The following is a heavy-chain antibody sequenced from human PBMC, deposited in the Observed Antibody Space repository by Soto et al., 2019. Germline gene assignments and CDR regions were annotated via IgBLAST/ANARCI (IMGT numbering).Heavy chain of an antibody. D-gene: IGHD6-13*01. CDR1: GFTFSGSA. V-gene: IGHV3-73*01. Sequence: PGGSLRLSCAASGFTFSGSAMHWVRQASEKGLELVGRIRSKPNSYATEYAASVQGRFTISRDDSKNTAYLHMNNLKTEYTAVYYCISFCSSCFFDYWGQGTPVTVSS. CDR3: ISFCSSCFFDY. CDR2: IRSKPNSYAT. J-gene: IGHJ4*02.